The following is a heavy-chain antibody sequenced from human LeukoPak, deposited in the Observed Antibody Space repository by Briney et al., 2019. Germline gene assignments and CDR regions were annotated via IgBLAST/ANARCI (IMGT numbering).Heavy chain of an antibody. CDR3: ARIDSYGLYY. V-gene: IGHV3-48*03. CDR1: GFIFSSYE. Sequence: GGSLRLSCAASGFIFSSYEMNWVRQAPGKRLEWVSYISSSGSTIYSADSVKGRFTICSVHAKDSLYLELNSRSADDTVFFYCARIDSYGLYYWGQGTLVTVSS. J-gene: IGHJ4*02. D-gene: IGHD5-18*01. CDR2: ISSSGSTI.